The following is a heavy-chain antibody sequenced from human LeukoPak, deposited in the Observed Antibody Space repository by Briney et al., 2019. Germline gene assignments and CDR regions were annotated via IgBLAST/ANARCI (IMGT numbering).Heavy chain of an antibody. CDR1: GYTFTSYG. CDR3: ARDSIAVAGIEPDY. Sequence: GASMKVSGKASGYTFTSYGVSWVRQAPGQGLEWMGWISVYNGNTNYAQKLQGRVTMTTDTSTSTAYMELRSLRSDDTAVYYCARDSIAVAGIEPDYWGQGTLVTVSS. D-gene: IGHD6-19*01. CDR2: ISVYNGNT. J-gene: IGHJ4*02. V-gene: IGHV1-18*01.